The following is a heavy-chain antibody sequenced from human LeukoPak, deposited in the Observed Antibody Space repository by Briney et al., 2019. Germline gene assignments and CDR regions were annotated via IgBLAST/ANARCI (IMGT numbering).Heavy chain of an antibody. Sequence: PGGSLRLSCAASGFTFSSYSMNWVRQAPGKGLEWVSSISSSSSYIYYADSVKGRFTISRDNAKNSLYLQMNSLRAEDTAVYYCARDLYDSSSYYGYWGQGTLVTVSS. CDR2: ISSSSSYI. D-gene: IGHD3-22*01. J-gene: IGHJ4*02. CDR3: ARDLYDSSSYYGY. CDR1: GFTFSSYS. V-gene: IGHV3-21*01.